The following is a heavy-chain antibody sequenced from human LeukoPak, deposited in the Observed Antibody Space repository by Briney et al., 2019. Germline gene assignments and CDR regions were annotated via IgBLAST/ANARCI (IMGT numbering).Heavy chain of an antibody. D-gene: IGHD6-19*01. CDR1: LLSVRSNY. CDR2: LYSAGST. J-gene: IGHJ4*02. Sequence: AGGSLRLSCAASLLSVRSNYMIRGRQAPGKGLEWVSVLYSAGSTYFADSVKGRFTISRDNSKNTLYLQMNSLKPDDTAVYYCASGGDPQWLVHGEYWGQGTLVTVSS. CDR3: ASGGDPQWLVHGEY. V-gene: IGHV3-53*01.